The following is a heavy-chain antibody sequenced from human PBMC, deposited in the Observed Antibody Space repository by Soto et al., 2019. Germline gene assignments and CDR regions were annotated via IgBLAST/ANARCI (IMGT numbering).Heavy chain of an antibody. CDR2: TYHSGNT. CDR1: RGSMSSSDW. V-gene: IGHV4-4*02. CDR3: ATWGSTAFDI. J-gene: IGHJ3*02. D-gene: IGHD3-16*01. Sequence: QLQESGPGLVEPSGTLSLTCAVSRGSMSSSDWWCWVRQAPGKGLEWIGETYHSGNTNYNPSLKSRVTLSVDHSKNHFSLTLTSVTAADTGVYYCATWGSTAFDIWGQGTMVTVSS.